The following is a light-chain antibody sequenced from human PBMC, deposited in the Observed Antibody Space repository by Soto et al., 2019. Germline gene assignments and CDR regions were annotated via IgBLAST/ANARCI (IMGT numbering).Light chain of an antibody. Sequence: SYELTQSPSVSASPGQTARITCSGDALPRQYVYWYQQRPGQAPMLVISKDSERPSGIPERFSGYRSGTTATLTISGVQAEDEADYYCQSADSRGTYSVIFGGGTKVTVL. CDR2: KDS. CDR1: ALPRQY. CDR3: QSADSRGTYSVI. J-gene: IGLJ2*01. V-gene: IGLV3-25*03.